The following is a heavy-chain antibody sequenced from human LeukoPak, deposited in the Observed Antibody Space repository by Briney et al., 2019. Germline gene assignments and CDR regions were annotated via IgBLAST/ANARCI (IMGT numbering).Heavy chain of an antibody. D-gene: IGHD3-3*01. Sequence: PSETLSLTCAVYGGSFSGYYWGWIRQPPGKGLEWIGEINHSGSTNYNPSLKSRVTISVDTSKNQFSLKLSSVTAADTAVYYCARGGLWSGYPYWGQGTLVTVSS. CDR1: GGSFSGYY. V-gene: IGHV4-34*01. CDR2: INHSGST. J-gene: IGHJ4*02. CDR3: ARGGLWSGYPY.